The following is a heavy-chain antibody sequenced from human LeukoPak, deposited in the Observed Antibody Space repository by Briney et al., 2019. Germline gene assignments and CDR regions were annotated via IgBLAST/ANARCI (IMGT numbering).Heavy chain of an antibody. CDR1: GLTFSSHW. Sequence: GGSLRLSCAASGLTFSSHWMHWVRQAPGKGLEWVSLISWDGGSTYYADSVKGRFTISRDNSKNSLYLQMNSPRTEDTALYYCAKDIIGGQWLVSPSSGMDVWGQGTTVTVSS. J-gene: IGHJ6*02. CDR3: AKDIIGGQWLVSPSSGMDV. CDR2: ISWDGGST. D-gene: IGHD6-19*01. V-gene: IGHV3-43*01.